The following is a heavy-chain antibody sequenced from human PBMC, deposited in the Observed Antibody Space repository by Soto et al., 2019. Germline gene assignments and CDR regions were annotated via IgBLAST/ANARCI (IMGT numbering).Heavy chain of an antibody. V-gene: IGHV3-23*01. J-gene: IGHJ1*01. CDR1: GFTFNIYA. CDR2: ISGSGGGT. CDR3: AKCGDDSCGRLLRYFQH. Sequence: EVQLLESGGGLVQPGGSLRLSCAASGFTFNIYAMSWVRQAPGKGLEWVSAISGSGGGTYYADSVEGRFTISRDNSNNALYLRMSSVRAEDTAVYYCAKCGDDSCGRLLRYFQHWGQGTLVTVSS. D-gene: IGHD3-22*01.